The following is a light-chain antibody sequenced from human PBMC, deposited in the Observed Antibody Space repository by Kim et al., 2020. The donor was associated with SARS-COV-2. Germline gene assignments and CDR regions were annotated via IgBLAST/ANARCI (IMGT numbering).Light chain of an antibody. CDR2: KAS. CDR3: RQYNSHPVT. V-gene: IGKV1-5*03. Sequence: DIQMTQSPSTLSASVGDRVTITCRASQSINIWLAWYQQKPGKAPKLLIYKASTLENEVPSRFSGSGSGTEFTLTINSLQPDDLAIYYCRQYNSHPVTFGPGTKVDIK. CDR1: QSINIW. J-gene: IGKJ3*01.